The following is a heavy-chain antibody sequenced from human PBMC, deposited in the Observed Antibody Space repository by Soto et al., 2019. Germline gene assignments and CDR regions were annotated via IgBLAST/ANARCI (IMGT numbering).Heavy chain of an antibody. D-gene: IGHD2-21*01. CDR1: GFSFSSNW. V-gene: IGHV3-74*01. J-gene: IGHJ4*02. Sequence: QPXASLRLCFAASGFSFSSNWMHWVRRVPGRGLVWVSRINTDGSITDYVDSVKGRFTISRDNAKNTLYLQMNSLRVEDTAVYYCARDGEGFWGQGTLVTVSS. CDR3: ARDGEGF. CDR2: INTDGSIT.